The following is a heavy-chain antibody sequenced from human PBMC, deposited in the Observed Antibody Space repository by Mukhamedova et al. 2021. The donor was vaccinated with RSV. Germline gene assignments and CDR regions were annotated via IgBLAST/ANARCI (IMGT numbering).Heavy chain of an antibody. CDR1: TLTELS. V-gene: IGHV1-24*01. J-gene: IGHJ5*02. D-gene: IGHD3-22*01. CDR3: ATYYYDSDGP. Sequence: TLTELSMHWVRQAPGKGLEWMGGFDPEDGETIYAQKFQGRVTMTEDTSTDTAYMELSSRRSVDTALYTCATYYYDSDGPWGHGTL. CDR2: FDPEDGET.